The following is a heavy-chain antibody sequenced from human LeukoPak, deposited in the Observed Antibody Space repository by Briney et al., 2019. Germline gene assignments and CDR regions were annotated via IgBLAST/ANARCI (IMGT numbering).Heavy chain of an antibody. V-gene: IGHV3-43*01. Sequence: PGGSLRLSCATSGFTFYRYTIHWVREAPGKGVEWVSLAGWAGGTTFYSDSVRGRFTISRDSGRKSVYLQMNSLTTDDTAFYFCAKELDTMFFHYWGQGALVTVSS. CDR2: AGWAGGTT. D-gene: IGHD3-10*02. CDR3: AKELDTMFFHY. J-gene: IGHJ4*02. CDR1: GFTFYRYT.